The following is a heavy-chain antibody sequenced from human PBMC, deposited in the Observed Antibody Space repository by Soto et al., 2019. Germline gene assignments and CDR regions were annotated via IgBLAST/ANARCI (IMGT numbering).Heavy chain of an antibody. J-gene: IGHJ5*02. D-gene: IGHD2-2*01. CDR1: GGSISSGDYY. Sequence: PSETLSLTCTVSGGSISSGDYYWSWIRQPPGKCLEWIGYIYYSGSTYYNPSLKSRVTISVDTSKNQFSLKLSSVTAADTAVYYCARVADIVVVPAADGVRNWFDPWGQGTLVTVS. V-gene: IGHV4-30-4*01. CDR2: IYYSGST. CDR3: ARVADIVVVPAADGVRNWFDP.